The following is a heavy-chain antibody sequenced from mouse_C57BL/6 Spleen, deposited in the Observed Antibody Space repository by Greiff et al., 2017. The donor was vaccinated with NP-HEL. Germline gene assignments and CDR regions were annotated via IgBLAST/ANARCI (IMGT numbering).Heavy chain of an antibody. J-gene: IGHJ1*03. D-gene: IGHD1-1*01. CDR2: ISSGSSTI. Sequence: EVHLVESGGGLVKPGGSLKLSCAASGFTFSDYGMHWVRQAPEKGLEWVAYISSGSSTIYYADTVQGRFTISRDNAKNTLFLQMTSLRSEDTAMYYCARGDYGTYWYFDVWGTGTTVTVSS. CDR3: ARGDYGTYWYFDV. CDR1: GFTFSDYG. V-gene: IGHV5-17*01.